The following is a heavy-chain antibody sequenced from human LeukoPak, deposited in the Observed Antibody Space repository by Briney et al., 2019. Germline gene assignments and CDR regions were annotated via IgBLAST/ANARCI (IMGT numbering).Heavy chain of an antibody. CDR1: GYTFTGYY. CDR3: VGYYGSSGAHYDY. J-gene: IGHJ4*02. CDR2: INPNSGGT. Sequence: GASVKVSCKASGYTFTGYYMHWVRQAPGQGLEWMGWINPNSGGTNYAQKFQGRVTMTRDTSISTAYMELSRLRSDDTAVYYCVGYYGSSGAHYDYWGQGTLVTVSS. V-gene: IGHV1-2*02. D-gene: IGHD3-22*01.